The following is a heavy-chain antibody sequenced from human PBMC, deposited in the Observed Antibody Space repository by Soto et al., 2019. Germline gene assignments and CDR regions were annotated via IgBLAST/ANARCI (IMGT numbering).Heavy chain of an antibody. V-gene: IGHV4-59*01. CDR1: GGSIRNYY. CDR2: IYYSGSTNFYSGST. J-gene: IGHJ3*01. Sequence: SETLSLTCTVSGGSIRNYYWSWIRQPPGKGPEWIGYIYYSGSTNFYSGSTNYNPSLKSRVTILLDTSKNQFSLKLSSVTAADTALYYCARDHV. CDR3: ARDHV.